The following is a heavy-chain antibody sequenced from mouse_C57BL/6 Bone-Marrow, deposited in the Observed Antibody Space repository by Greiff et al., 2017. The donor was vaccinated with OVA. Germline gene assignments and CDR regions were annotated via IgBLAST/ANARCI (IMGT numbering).Heavy chain of an antibody. CDR1: GYTFTSYG. D-gene: IGHD1-1*01. CDR2: IYPRSGNT. J-gene: IGHJ3*01. Sequence: VKLQESGAELARPGASVKLSCKASGYTFTSYGISWVKQSTGQGLEWIGEIYPRSGNTYYNEKFKGKATLTADKSSSTAYMELRSLTSDDSAVYFCARSGFYYYGSSYLAWFAYWGQGTLVTVSA. CDR3: ARSGFYYYGSSYLAWFAY. V-gene: IGHV1-81*01.